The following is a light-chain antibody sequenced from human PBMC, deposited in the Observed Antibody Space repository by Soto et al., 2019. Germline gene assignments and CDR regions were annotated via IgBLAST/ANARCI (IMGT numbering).Light chain of an antibody. CDR2: GAS. J-gene: IGKJ5*01. CDR1: QSVSSSY. V-gene: IGKV3-20*01. CDR3: QQYGSSST. Sequence: EIVLTQSPGTLSLSPGDRATLSCRASQSVSSSYFAWYQQKPGQAPRLLIYGASSRPTGIPDRFSGSGSGTDFTLTISRLEPEDFAVYYCQQYGSSSTFGQGTRLEIK.